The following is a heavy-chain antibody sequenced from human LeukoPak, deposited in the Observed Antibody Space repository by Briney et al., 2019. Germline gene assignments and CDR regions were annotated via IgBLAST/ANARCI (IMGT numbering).Heavy chain of an antibody. Sequence: SETLSLTCTVSGGSISTSGYYWGWIRQPPGKGLEYFASVDSSGNAYYNPSLQSRVTISSDTSKNQFALKLSSVTAADTAVYYCTRDRGQWLVDYWGQGTLVTVSS. V-gene: IGHV4-39*06. J-gene: IGHJ4*02. D-gene: IGHD6-19*01. CDR3: TRDRGQWLVDY. CDR1: GGSISTSGYY. CDR2: VDSSGNA.